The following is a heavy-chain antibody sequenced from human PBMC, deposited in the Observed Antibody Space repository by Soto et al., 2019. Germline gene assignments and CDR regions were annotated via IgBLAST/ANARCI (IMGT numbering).Heavy chain of an antibody. Sequence: GASVKVSCKASGYTFTGYYMHWVRQAPGQGLEWMGWINPNSGGTNYAQKFQGWVTMTRDTSISTAYMELSRLRSDDTAVYYCARVCQNFRGGACYGGGRDVWGQGTGVT. CDR1: GYTFTGYY. CDR2: INPNSGGT. V-gene: IGHV1-2*04. D-gene: IGHD3-10*01. J-gene: IGHJ6*02. CDR3: ARVCQNFRGGACYGGGRDV.